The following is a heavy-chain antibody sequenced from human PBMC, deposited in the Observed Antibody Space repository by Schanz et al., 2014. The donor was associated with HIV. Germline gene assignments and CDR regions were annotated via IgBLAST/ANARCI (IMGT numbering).Heavy chain of an antibody. D-gene: IGHD6-13*01. Sequence: QVQLVQSGAEVKKPGASVKVSCKASGYTFYDYYIHWVRQAPGQGLEWMGWINPNSGGTNYAQKFQGRVTMTRDTSTRTDYMELSSLRSEDTAVYYCARVLHLVLGNYGMDVWGQGTTVTVSS. CDR2: INPNSGGT. CDR3: ARVLHLVLGNYGMDV. CDR1: GYTFYDYY. J-gene: IGHJ6*02. V-gene: IGHV1-2*02.